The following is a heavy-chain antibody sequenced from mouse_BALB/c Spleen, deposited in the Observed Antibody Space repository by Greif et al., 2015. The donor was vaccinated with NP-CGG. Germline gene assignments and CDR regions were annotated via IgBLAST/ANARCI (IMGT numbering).Heavy chain of an antibody. V-gene: IGHV1-77*01. Sequence: VQLQQSGAELARPGASVKLSCKASGYTFTDYYINWVKQRTGQGLEWIGEIYPGSGNTYYNEKFKGKATLTADKSSSTAYMQLSSLTSEDSAVYFCARLNGNYFDYWGQGTTLTVSS. J-gene: IGHJ2*01. CDR1: GYTFTDYY. D-gene: IGHD2-1*01. CDR2: IYPGSGNT. CDR3: ARLNGNYFDY.